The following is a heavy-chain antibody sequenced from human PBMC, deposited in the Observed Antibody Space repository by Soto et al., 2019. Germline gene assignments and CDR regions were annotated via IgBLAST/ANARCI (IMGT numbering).Heavy chain of an antibody. CDR1: WVSLPSNSAA. D-gene: IGHD3-22*01. CDR3: ARDWVDSSGYYQYYYGMDV. CDR2: TYYRSNWYN. V-gene: IGHV6-1*01. Sequence: SQTLSLTCAISWVSLPSNSAAWNCIRQSPSRGLEWLGRTYYRSNWYNDYAVSVKSRITINPDTSKNQFSLQLDSVTPEDTAVYYCARDWVDSSGYYQYYYGMDVWGQGTTVTVSS. J-gene: IGHJ6*02.